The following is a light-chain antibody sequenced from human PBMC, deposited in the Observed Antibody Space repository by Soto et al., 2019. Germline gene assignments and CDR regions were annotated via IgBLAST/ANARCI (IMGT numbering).Light chain of an antibody. CDR2: GAS. CDR3: QQYGSSPQT. J-gene: IGKJ1*01. V-gene: IGKV3-20*01. CDR1: QSVSSSY. Sequence: EIVLTQSPATLSLSPGERATLSCRASQSVSSSYLAWYQQKPGQAPRLLIYGASSRATGIPDRFSGSGSGTDFTLTISRLEPEDFAVYYCQQYGSSPQTFGQWTKLDIK.